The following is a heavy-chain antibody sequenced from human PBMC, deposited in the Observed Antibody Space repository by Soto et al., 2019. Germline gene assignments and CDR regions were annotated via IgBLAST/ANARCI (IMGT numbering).Heavy chain of an antibody. CDR2: INAGNGNT. Sequence: ASVKVSCKASGYTFTSCAMLWVRQAPGQRLEWMGWINAGNGNTKYSQKFQGRVTITRDTSASTAYMELNSLRAEDTAVYYCARDQPGYSYGYGLGYWGQGTLVTVS. CDR1: GYTFTSCA. D-gene: IGHD5-18*01. CDR3: ARDQPGYSYGYGLGY. V-gene: IGHV1-3*01. J-gene: IGHJ4*02.